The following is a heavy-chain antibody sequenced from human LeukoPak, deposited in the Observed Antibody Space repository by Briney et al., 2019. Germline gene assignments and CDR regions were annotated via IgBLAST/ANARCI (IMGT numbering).Heavy chain of an antibody. V-gene: IGHV1-69*02. CDR3: ARWTDTYYFDY. CDR1: GGTFISYT. J-gene: IGHJ4*02. Sequence: SVKVSFKASGGTFISYTISWVRQAPGQGLEWMGRIIPILGIANYAQKFQGRVTITADKSTSTAYMELSSLRSEDTAVYYCARWTDTYYFDYWGQGTLVTVSS. CDR2: IIPILGIA. D-gene: IGHD3/OR15-3a*01.